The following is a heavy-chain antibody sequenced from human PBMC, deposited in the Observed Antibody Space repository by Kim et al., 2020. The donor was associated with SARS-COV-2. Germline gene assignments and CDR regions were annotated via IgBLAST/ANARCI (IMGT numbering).Heavy chain of an antibody. D-gene: IGHD6-19*01. Sequence: SETLSLTCAVYGGSFSGYYWSWIRQPPGKGLEWIGEINHSGSTNYNPSLKSRVTISVDTSKNQFSLKLSSVTAVDTAVYYCAREGMYSSGWFYYYYGMDVWGQGTTVTVSS. CDR1: GGSFSGYY. V-gene: IGHV4-34*01. CDR3: AREGMYSSGWFYYYYGMDV. CDR2: INHSGST. J-gene: IGHJ6*02.